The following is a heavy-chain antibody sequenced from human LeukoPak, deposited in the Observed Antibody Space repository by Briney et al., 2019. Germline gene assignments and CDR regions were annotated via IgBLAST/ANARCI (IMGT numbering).Heavy chain of an antibody. D-gene: IGHD2-15*01. CDR3: ARLDGYCSGGSCYSVSFVDP. Sequence: SETLPLTCTVSGGSISSSNYYWGWIRQPPGKGLEWIGSIYYSGSTYYNPSLKSRVTISVDTSKNQFSLKLSSVTAADTAVYYCARLDGYCSGGSCYSVSFVDPWGQATLVTVSS. CDR1: GGSISSSNYY. V-gene: IGHV4-39*01. CDR2: IYYSGST. J-gene: IGHJ5*01.